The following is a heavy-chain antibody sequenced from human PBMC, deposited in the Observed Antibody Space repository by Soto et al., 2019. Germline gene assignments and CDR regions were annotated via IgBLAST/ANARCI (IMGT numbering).Heavy chain of an antibody. J-gene: IGHJ1*01. CDR3: SRAVHSFGGVI. V-gene: IGHV4-59*01. CDR1: GGSISNYY. Sequence: SETLSLTCTVSGGSISNYYGSWTRQQQQKGLEHIGYGYNSGSTNYNPSLKGRDTISIDTHNNQFSLQLRSVTAADTAIYYYSRAVHSFGGVIWGQGILVTVSS. D-gene: IGHD3-16*01. CDR2: GYNSGST.